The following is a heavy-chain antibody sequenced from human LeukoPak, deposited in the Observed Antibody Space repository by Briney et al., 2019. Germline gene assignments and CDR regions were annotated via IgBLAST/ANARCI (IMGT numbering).Heavy chain of an antibody. Sequence: GGSLRLSCAASGFTFSIYAMSWVRQAPGKGLEWVSAISGSGGTAYYADSVKGRFTISRDNSKNTLYLQMNSLRAEDTAVYYCAKGTAATGNEGYWGQGTLVTVSS. D-gene: IGHD6-25*01. J-gene: IGHJ4*02. CDR3: AKGTAATGNEGY. V-gene: IGHV3-23*01. CDR1: GFTFSIYA. CDR2: ISGSGGTA.